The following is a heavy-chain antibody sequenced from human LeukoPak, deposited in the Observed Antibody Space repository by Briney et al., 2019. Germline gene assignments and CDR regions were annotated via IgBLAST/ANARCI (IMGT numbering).Heavy chain of an antibody. CDR3: AKLVASDCNGTSCFDH. CDR2: ISWDSGGI. V-gene: IGHV3-9*03. J-gene: IGHJ4*02. Sequence: GGSLRLSCAASGFTFDDYAMHWVRQVPGKGLEWVSGISWDSGGIGYADSVKGRFTISRDNAKNSVYLQMNSLRREDMALYYCAKLVASDCNGTSCFDHWGQGTLVTVSS. D-gene: IGHD2/OR15-2a*01. CDR1: GFTFDDYA.